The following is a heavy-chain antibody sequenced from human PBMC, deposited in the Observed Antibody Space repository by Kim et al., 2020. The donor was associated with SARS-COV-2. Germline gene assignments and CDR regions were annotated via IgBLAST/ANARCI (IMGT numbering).Heavy chain of an antibody. CDR3: AIFRGVDAFDI. CDR1: GGPFNNYA. V-gene: IGHV1-69*13. CDR2: IIPMFGAA. D-gene: IGHD3-10*01. Sequence: SVKVSCKASGGPFNNYAINWVRESPGQGLEWMGGIIPMFGAANYAQKFQGRLTIAADESTTTVYMELSSLRSEDTAVYYCAIFRGVDAFDIWGQWTIVNVSS. J-gene: IGHJ3*02.